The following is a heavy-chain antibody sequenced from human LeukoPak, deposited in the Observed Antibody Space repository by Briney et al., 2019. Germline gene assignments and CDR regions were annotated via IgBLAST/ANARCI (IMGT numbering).Heavy chain of an antibody. CDR3: ARGGVDCRGGSCYSAEYFQH. D-gene: IGHD2-15*01. V-gene: IGHV3-30*04. J-gene: IGHJ1*01. CDR2: ISYDGSNK. Sequence: GGSLRLSCAASGFTFSSYAMHWVRQAPGKGLEWVAVISYDGSNKYYADSVKGRFTISRDNSKNTLYLQMNSLRAEDTAVYYCARGGVDCRGGSCYSAEYFQHWGQGTLVTVSS. CDR1: GFTFSSYA.